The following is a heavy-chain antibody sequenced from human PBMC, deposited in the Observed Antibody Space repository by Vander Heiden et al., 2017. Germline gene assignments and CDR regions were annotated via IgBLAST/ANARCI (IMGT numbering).Heavy chain of an antibody. D-gene: IGHD3-22*01. J-gene: IGHJ4*02. CDR3: ARASYYDRWYYFDY. CDR1: GGPISSYY. Sequence: QVQLQESGPGLVKPSETLSLTCTVSGGPISSYYWSWIRQPPGKGLEWIGYIYYSGSTNYNPSLKSRVTISVDTSKNQFSLKLSSVTAADTAVYYCARASYYDRWYYFDYWGQGTLVTVSS. CDR2: IYYSGST. V-gene: IGHV4-59*01.